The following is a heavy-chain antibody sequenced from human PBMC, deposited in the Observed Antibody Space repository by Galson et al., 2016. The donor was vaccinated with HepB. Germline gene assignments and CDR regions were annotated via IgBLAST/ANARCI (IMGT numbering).Heavy chain of an antibody. CDR3: AKFASGTYYLDSFDY. Sequence: SLRLSCAASGFTFRSYAMTWVRQAPGKGLELVSTISGSGGSTYHADSVKGRFTISRDNSKNTVYLQMNSLRAEDTAVYYCAKFASGTYYLDSFDYWGQGTLVTVSS. J-gene: IGHJ4*02. CDR2: ISGSGGST. V-gene: IGHV3-23*01. CDR1: GFTFRSYA. D-gene: IGHD3-10*01.